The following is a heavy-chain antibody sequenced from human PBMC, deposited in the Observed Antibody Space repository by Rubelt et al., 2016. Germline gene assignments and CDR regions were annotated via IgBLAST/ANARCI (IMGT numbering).Heavy chain of an antibody. CDR2: IYYSGCT. CDR3: AGTIFEVVIRFDP. V-gene: IGHV4-59*01. J-gene: IGHJ5*02. CDR1: GGSISSYY. Sequence: QVQLQESGPGLVKPSETLSLPCTVSGGSISSYYWSWIRQPPGKGLEWIGYIYYSGCTNYNPSLKSGVTISVDTSKNQFALKLSSVTAADTAVYYCAGTIFEVVIRFDPWGQGTLVTVSS. D-gene: IGHD3-3*01.